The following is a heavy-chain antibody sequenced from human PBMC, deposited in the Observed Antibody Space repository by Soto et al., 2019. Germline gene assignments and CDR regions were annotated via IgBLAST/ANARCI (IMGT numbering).Heavy chain of an antibody. Sequence: SETLSLTCTVSGGSIGNSYWSWIRQSPGKGLEWIGYIYYSGSSNYNTYLKSRVTISADRSKNQFSLKLSSVTAADTAVYYCAGDIRSGSYRFDYWGQGTLVTVSS. J-gene: IGHJ4*02. CDR3: AGDIRSGSYRFDY. CDR1: GGSIGNSY. CDR2: IYYSGSS. D-gene: IGHD1-26*01. V-gene: IGHV4-59*08.